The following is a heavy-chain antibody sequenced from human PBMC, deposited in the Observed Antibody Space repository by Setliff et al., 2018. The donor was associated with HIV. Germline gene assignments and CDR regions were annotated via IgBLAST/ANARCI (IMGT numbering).Heavy chain of an antibody. CDR1: GFTFSRCW. CDR2: IKQDGSQK. V-gene: IGHV3-7*01. J-gene: IGHJ4*02. D-gene: IGHD4-4*01. Sequence: PGGSLRLSCVASGFTFSRCWMSWVRQAPGKGLEWVGNIKQDGSQKGYGGSVKGRFTIFKDNARNIVYLEMTSMRDEDTAVYYCANTPGYRSKWGQGTLVTVSS. CDR3: ANTPGYRSK.